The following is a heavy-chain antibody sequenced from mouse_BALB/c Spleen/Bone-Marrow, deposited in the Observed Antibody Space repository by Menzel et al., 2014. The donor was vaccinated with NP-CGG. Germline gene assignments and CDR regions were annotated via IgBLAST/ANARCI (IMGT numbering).Heavy chain of an antibody. J-gene: IGHJ2*01. CDR2: ISSGSSTI. D-gene: IGHD2-14*01. CDR3: ARDVPLYDVGYFDY. Sequence: EVKVEESGGGLVQPGGSRKLSCAASGFTFSSFGMHRVRQAPEKGLEWVAYISSGSSTIYYADTVKGRFTISRDNPKNTLFLQMTSLRSEDTAMYYCARDVPLYDVGYFDYWGQGTTLTVSS. V-gene: IGHV5-17*02. CDR1: GFTFSSFG.